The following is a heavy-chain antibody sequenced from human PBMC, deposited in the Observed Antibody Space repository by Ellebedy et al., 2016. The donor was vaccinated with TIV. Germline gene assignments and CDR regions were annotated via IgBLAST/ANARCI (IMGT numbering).Heavy chain of an antibody. J-gene: IGHJ4*02. CDR1: GYSFTDSY. V-gene: IGHV1-2*02. CDR3: ARGTKSSASY. Sequence: ASVKVSXXASGYSFTDSYINWLRQAPGQGLEWMGWINPVSGGINYAQKFRGRVTITRDTSSSTAYMELSSLTSDDTAVYFCARGTKSSASYWGQGTRVTVS. D-gene: IGHD6-6*01. CDR2: INPVSGGI.